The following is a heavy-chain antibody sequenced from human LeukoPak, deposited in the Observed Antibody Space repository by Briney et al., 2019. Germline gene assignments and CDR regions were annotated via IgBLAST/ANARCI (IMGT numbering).Heavy chain of an antibody. J-gene: IGHJ4*02. CDR1: GGSISSYY. CDR2: IYYSGST. Sequence: SETLSLTCTVSGGSISSYYWSWIRQPPGKGLEWIGYIYYSGSTNYNPSLKSRVTISVDTSKNQFSLKLSSVTAADMAVYYCARDSASSTSAYFDYWGQGTLVTVSS. CDR3: ARDSASSTSAYFDY. V-gene: IGHV4-59*01. D-gene: IGHD2-2*01.